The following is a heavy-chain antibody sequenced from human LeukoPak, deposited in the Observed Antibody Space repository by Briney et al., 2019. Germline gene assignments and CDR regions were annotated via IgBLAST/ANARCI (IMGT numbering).Heavy chain of an antibody. V-gene: IGHV4-39*01. Sequence: SETLSLTCAFSGDSISTSIYYWGWIRQPPGKGLEWIGSIFHSGTTYYNPSLKSRVTISVDSSKNQFSLKLTSVSAADTAVYFCARTILWFGELSHFDYWGQGTLVTVSS. CDR2: IFHSGTT. CDR3: ARTILWFGELSHFDY. D-gene: IGHD3-10*01. CDR1: GDSISTSIYY. J-gene: IGHJ4*02.